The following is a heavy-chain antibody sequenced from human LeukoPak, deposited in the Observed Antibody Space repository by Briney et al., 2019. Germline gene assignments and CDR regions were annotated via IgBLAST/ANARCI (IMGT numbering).Heavy chain of an antibody. CDR3: ARAGTNLGDYDY. J-gene: IGHJ4*02. CDR2: MFHSGST. Sequence: SETLSLTCTVSGYSISSGHYWAWIRQSPEKGLECIATMFHSGSTYYNPSLKSRVTTSVDTSKNEFSLNLSSVTAADTAVYYCARAGTNLGDYDYWGQGTLVIVSP. V-gene: IGHV4-38-2*02. D-gene: IGHD4-17*01. CDR1: GYSISSGHY.